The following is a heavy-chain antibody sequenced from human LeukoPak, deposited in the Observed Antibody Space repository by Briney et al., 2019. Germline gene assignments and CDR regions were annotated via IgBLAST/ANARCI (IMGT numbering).Heavy chain of an antibody. V-gene: IGHV1-18*01. CDR2: ISAYNGNT. J-gene: IGHJ6*03. CDR1: RYTFTKYG. Sequence: ASVKVSCKSTRYTFTKYGFNWVRPAPAQGLEWMGWISAYNGNTNYAQKLQGRVTMTTDTSTSTAYMELRSLRSDDTAVYYCARAGFYYYMDVWGKGTTVTVSS. D-gene: IGHD6-19*01. CDR3: ARAGFYYYMDV.